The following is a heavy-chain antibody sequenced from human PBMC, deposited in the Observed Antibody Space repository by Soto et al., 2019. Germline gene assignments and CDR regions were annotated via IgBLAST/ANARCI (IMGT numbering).Heavy chain of an antibody. D-gene: IGHD6-19*01. J-gene: IGHJ4*02. Sequence: GESLKISCEGVGYSFSNHWIAWVRQMPEKGLEWMGTIYPGDSDMRYSPSFRGQVTISVDKSINTAYLQWGSLKASDTAMYYCARQSPVGSIAVAGSLYFDYWGQGTLVTVSS. CDR2: IYPGDSDM. V-gene: IGHV5-51*01. CDR3: ARQSPVGSIAVAGSLYFDY. CDR1: GYSFSNHW.